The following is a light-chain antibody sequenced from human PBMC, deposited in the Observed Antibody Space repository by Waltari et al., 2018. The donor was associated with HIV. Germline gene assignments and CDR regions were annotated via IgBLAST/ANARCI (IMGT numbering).Light chain of an antibody. CDR3: ASWDDALSSWL. J-gene: IGLJ6*01. V-gene: IGLV1-47*01. Sequence: QSGLRQPPSTSRPPGQRVVISCSGSNSNVGKTYVSWFQQLPGAAPRLLIYRNERRPSGVPDRFTAAKSGSSASLVISGLRSDDEAEYFCASWDDALSSWLFGGGTKLTVL. CDR2: RNE. CDR1: NSNVGKTY.